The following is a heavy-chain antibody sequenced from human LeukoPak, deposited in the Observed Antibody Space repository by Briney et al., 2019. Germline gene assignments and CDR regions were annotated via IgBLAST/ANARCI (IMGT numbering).Heavy chain of an antibody. CDR1: GFTVDDYA. D-gene: IGHD3-22*01. V-gene: IGHV3-9*01. CDR3: AKDYYDSSGYRALFDY. CDR2: ISWNSGSI. Sequence: GGSLRLSCAASGFTVDDYAVDWVRQAPGKGLEWVSGISWNSGSIGYADSVKGRFTISRDNAKNSLYLQMNSLRAEDTALYYWAKDYYDSSGYRALFDYWGQGTLVTVSS. J-gene: IGHJ4*02.